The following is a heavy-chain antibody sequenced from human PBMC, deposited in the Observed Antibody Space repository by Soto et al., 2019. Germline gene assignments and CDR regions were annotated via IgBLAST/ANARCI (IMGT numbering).Heavy chain of an antibody. CDR1: GFSLTTRGVV. J-gene: IGHJ5*02. CDR2: IYWDDDK. Sequence: QITLKESGPTLVKPTQTLTLTCTFSGFSLTTRGVVVGWIRQPPGKALECLALIYWDDDKRYSPSLQSRLSITKDTSKNQVVLTMTNVDPVDTATYYCAHIPNYYQYDWFDPWGQVTLVSVSS. V-gene: IGHV2-5*02. D-gene: IGHD3-16*01. CDR3: AHIPNYYQYDWFDP.